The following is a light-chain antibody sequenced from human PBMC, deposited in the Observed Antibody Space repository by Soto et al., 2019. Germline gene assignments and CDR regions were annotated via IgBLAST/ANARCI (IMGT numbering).Light chain of an antibody. V-gene: IGLV2-23*01. CDR2: EGN. CDR3: CSYAGSSTLV. Sequence: QSALTQPASVSGSPGQSITISCTGTSSDVGRYNLVSWYQQHPGKAPKLMIFEGNKRPSGVSNRCSGSRSGNTASLTISGLQAEDEADYYCCSYAGSSTLVFGGGTKLTVL. J-gene: IGLJ2*01. CDR1: SSDVGRYNL.